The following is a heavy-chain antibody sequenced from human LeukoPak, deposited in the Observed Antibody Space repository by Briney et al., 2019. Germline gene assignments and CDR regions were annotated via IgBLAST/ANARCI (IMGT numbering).Heavy chain of an antibody. V-gene: IGHV3-15*01. CDR1: GFTFSNAW. CDR2: IKSKTDGGTT. D-gene: IGHD2-2*03. Sequence: PGGSLRLSCAASGFTFSNAWMSWVRQAPGKGLEWVGRIKSKTDGGTTDYAAPVEGRFTISRDDSKNTLYLQVNSLKTEDTAVYYCTTDLDIVVVPAAIGSGYWGQGTLVTVSS. J-gene: IGHJ4*02. CDR3: TTDLDIVVVPAAIGSGY.